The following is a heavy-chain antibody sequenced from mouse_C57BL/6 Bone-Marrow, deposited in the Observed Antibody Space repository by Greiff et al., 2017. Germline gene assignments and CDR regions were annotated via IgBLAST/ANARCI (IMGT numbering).Heavy chain of an antibody. J-gene: IGHJ3*01. D-gene: IGHD2-3*01. CDR1: GYTFTDYE. CDR2: IDPETGGT. V-gene: IGHV1-15*01. CDR3: TRSDDGYYGFAY. Sequence: QVQLQQSGAELVRPGASVTLSCKASGYTFTDYEMHWVKQTPVHGLEWIGAIDPETGGTAYNQKFKGKAILTADKSSSTAYMALRSLTSEDSAVYDCTRSDDGYYGFAYWGQGTLVTVSA.